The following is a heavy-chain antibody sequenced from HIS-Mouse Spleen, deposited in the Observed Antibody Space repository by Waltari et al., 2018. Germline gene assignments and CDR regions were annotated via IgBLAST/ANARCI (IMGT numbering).Heavy chain of an antibody. D-gene: IGHD4-17*01. CDR2: IYYSGST. Sequence: QLQLQESGPGLVKPSETLSLTCTFSGGSISSSSYYWGWIRQPPGKGLEWIGSIYYSGSTYYHPSLKSRVTRSVDTSKNQFSLKLSSVTAADTAVYYCARVPGDYSGAFDIWGQGTMVTVSS. CDR1: GGSISSSSYY. J-gene: IGHJ3*02. CDR3: ARVPGDYSGAFDI. V-gene: IGHV4-39*07.